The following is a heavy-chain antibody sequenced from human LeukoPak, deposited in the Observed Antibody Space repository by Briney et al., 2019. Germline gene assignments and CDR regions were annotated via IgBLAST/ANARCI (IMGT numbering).Heavy chain of an antibody. D-gene: IGHD3-3*01. J-gene: IGHJ4*02. V-gene: IGHV3-23*01. Sequence: GGSLRLSCAASGFTFSSYAMSWVRQAPGKGLEWVSAISGSGGSTYYADSVKGRLTISRDNSKNTLYLQMNSLRAEDTAIYYCAKHPESYYDFWSGYYFDYWGQGTLVTVSS. CDR2: ISGSGGST. CDR3: AKHPESYYDFWSGYYFDY. CDR1: GFTFSSYA.